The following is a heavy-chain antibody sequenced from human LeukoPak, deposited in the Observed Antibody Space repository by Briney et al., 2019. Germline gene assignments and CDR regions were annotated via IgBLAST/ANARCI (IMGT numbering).Heavy chain of an antibody. Sequence: GESLKLSCAASGFTFSGSTIHWVRQASGKGLEWVGRIRSKPNSYATTYAASLKGRFIISRDDSKNTAYLQMSSLEIEDAAVYYCTGQAALVAAENWFDPWGQGTLVTVSS. J-gene: IGHJ5*02. V-gene: IGHV3-73*01. CDR2: IRSKPNSYAT. CDR1: GFTFSGST. CDR3: TGQAALVAAENWFDP. D-gene: IGHD2-15*01.